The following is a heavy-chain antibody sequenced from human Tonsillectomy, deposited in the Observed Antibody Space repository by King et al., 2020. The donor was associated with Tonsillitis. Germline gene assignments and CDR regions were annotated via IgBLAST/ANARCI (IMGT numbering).Heavy chain of an antibody. D-gene: IGHD3-3*02. CDR2: ISAYNGNT. J-gene: IGHJ4*02. V-gene: IGHV1-18*04. CDR3: ARDSRDNRHCWSGYSPIFDY. CDR1: GYTFTSYG. Sequence: VQLVESGAEVKKPGASVKVSCKASGYTFTSYGISWVRQAPGQGLEWMGWISAYNGNTNYAQKLQGRVTMTTDTSTSTAYMELRSLRSDDTAVYYCARDSRDNRHCWSGYSPIFDYWGQGTLVTVSS.